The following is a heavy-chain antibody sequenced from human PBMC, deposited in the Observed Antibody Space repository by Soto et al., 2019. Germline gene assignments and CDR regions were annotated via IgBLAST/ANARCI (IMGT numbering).Heavy chain of an antibody. V-gene: IGHV3-7*01. CDR1: GFTFSNYW. Sequence: EVQLVESGGDLDQPGGSLRLSCAASGFTFSNYWMSWVRQAPGKGLEWVANIKEDGSERNYVDSVKGRFTISRDNAENSLYLQMNSLRAEDTAVYYCASARHIGPWGQGTLVTVSS. CDR2: IKEDGSER. CDR3: ASARHIGP. D-gene: IGHD2-21*01. J-gene: IGHJ5*02.